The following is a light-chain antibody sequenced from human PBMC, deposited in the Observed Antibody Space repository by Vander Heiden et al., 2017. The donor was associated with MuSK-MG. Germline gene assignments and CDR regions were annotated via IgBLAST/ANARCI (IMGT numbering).Light chain of an antibody. CDR2: QDT. CDR3: KEWVSRTGV. J-gene: IGLJ2*01. CDR1: KLGDQY. Sequence: SYELTQPPSVSVSPGQTASITCSGDKLGDQYVCWYQQKPGQSPVLVSYQDTKRPSGIPERVYGSNSGNTANLKSSGTQAMEEAYYYCKEWVSRTGVFGGGTKLTVL. V-gene: IGLV3-1*01.